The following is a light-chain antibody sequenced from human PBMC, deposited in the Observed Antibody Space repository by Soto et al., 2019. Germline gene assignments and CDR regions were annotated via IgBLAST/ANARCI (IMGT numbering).Light chain of an antibody. CDR1: SSNIGAGFD. Sequence: QSVLTQPPSVSGAPEQRVTVSCTGTSSNIGAGFDVHWYQQIPGTAPKLLIYSNNQRPSGVPDRFSGSKSGTSASLAISGLQSEDEADYYCAAWDDSLNGQVFGGGTKLTVL. J-gene: IGLJ2*01. V-gene: IGLV1-44*01. CDR3: AAWDDSLNGQV. CDR2: SNN.